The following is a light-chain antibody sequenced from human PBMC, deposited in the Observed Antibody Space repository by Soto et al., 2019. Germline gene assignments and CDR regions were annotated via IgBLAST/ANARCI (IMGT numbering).Light chain of an antibody. Sequence: MTPEESSLGASVGDRVTTTCQASQDISNYLNWYQQKPGKDPKLLIYDESNLETVDPSRFSGSGSATDFTFTISSLQPEDIATYYGHQTYGGRTFGPGTKVDIK. CDR2: DES. J-gene: IGKJ1*01. V-gene: IGKV1-33*01. CDR3: HQTYGGRT. CDR1: QDISNY.